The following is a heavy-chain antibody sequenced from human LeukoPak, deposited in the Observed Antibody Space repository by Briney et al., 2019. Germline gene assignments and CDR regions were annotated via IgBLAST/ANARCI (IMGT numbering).Heavy chain of an antibody. D-gene: IGHD2-2*01. V-gene: IGHV4-59*01. CDR3: ARVSCSSTSCPDVFDY. Sequence: SETLSLTCTVSGGSISSYYWSWIRQSPGKGLEWMGYIYYSGSTNYNPSLKSRVTISVDTSKNQFSLKLSSVTAADTAVYYCARVSCSSTSCPDVFDYWGQGILVTVSS. CDR1: GGSISSYY. CDR2: IYYSGST. J-gene: IGHJ4*02.